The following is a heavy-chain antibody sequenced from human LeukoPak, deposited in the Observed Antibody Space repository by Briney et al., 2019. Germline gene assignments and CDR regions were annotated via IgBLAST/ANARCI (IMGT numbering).Heavy chain of an antibody. CDR3: ARAISCSSTSCYQAWFDP. D-gene: IGHD2-2*01. Sequence: PSETLSLTCAVYGGSFSGYYWSWIRQPPGKGLEWIGEINHSGSTNYNPSLKSRVTISVDTSKNQFSLKLSSVAAADTAVYYCARAISCSSTSCYQAWFDPWGQGTLVTVSS. CDR2: INHSGST. CDR1: GGSFSGYY. J-gene: IGHJ5*02. V-gene: IGHV4-34*01.